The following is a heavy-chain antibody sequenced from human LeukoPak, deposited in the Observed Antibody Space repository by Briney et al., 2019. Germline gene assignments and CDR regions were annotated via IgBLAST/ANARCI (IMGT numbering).Heavy chain of an antibody. CDR2: IYYSGST. J-gene: IGHJ5*02. V-gene: IGHV4-59*01. Sequence: PSETLSLTCTVSGGSISSYYWSWIRQPPGKGLEWIGYIYYSGSTNYNPSLKSRVTISLDTSKNQFSLKLSSLTAADTAVYYCARDYGEDNWFDPWGLGTLVTVSS. D-gene: IGHD3-10*01. CDR1: GGSISSYY. CDR3: ARDYGEDNWFDP.